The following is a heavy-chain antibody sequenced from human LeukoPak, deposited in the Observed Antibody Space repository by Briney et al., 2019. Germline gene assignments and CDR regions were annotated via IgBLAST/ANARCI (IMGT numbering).Heavy chain of an antibody. D-gene: IGHD3-10*02. CDR1: GFTFNTYA. Sequence: GGSLRLSCAASGFTFNTYAMSWVRQAPGKGLEWVSAISPSGGITYYEDSVKGRFTISRDNSKSTLYLQMNSLRAEDTAVYYCAKGVNYFVLEYWGQGTLVTISS. CDR3: AKGVNYFVLEY. V-gene: IGHV3-23*01. CDR2: ISPSGGIT. J-gene: IGHJ4*02.